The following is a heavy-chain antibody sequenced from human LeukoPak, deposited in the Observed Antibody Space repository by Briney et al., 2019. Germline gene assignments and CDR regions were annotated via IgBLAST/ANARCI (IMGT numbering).Heavy chain of an antibody. D-gene: IGHD2-15*01. CDR3: ARYPLGVVAAPGGYYFDY. V-gene: IGHV4-39*07. Sequence: SETLSLTCTVSGGSISSSSYYWSWIRQPPGKGLEWIGSIYHSGSTYYNPSLKSRVTISVDTSKNQFSLKLSSVTAADTAVYYCARYPLGVVAAPGGYYFDYWGQGTLVTVSS. CDR2: IYHSGST. CDR1: GGSISSSSYY. J-gene: IGHJ4*02.